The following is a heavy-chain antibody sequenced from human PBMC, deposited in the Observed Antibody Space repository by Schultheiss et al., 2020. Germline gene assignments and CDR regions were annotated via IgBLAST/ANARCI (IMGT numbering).Heavy chain of an antibody. CDR1: GGSISSGGYY. CDR3: ARERVVPAAMAFYYYYYMDV. D-gene: IGHD2-2*01. V-gene: IGHV4-31*03. Sequence: SQTLSLTCTVSGGSISSGGYYWSWIRQHPGKGLEWIGYIYYSGSTYYNPSLKSRVTISVDTSKNQFSLKLSSVTAADTAVYYCARERVVPAAMAFYYYYYMDVWGKGTT. J-gene: IGHJ6*03. CDR2: IYYSGST.